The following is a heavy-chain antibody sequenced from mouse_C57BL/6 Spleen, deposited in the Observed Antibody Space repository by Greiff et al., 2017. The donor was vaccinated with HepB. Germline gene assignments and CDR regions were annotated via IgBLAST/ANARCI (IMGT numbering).Heavy chain of an antibody. Sequence: QVQLQQPGAELVKPGASVKLSCKASGYTFTSYWMHWVKQRPGQGLEWIGMIHPNSGSTNYNEKFKSKATLTVDKSSSTAYMQLSSLTSEDSAVYYCARKGSSYDYFDYWGQGTTLTVSS. D-gene: IGHD1-1*01. CDR2: IHPNSGST. CDR3: ARKGSSYDYFDY. CDR1: GYTFTSYW. J-gene: IGHJ2*01. V-gene: IGHV1-64*01.